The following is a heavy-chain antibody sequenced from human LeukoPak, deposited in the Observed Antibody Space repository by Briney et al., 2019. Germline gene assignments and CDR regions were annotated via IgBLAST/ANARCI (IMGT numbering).Heavy chain of an antibody. J-gene: IGHJ4*02. CDR1: GGSISSYY. D-gene: IGHD2-8*02. CDR2: IYYSGST. Sequence: SETLSLTCTVSGGSISSYYRSWIRQPPGKGLEWIGYIYYSGSTNYNPSLKSRVTISVDTSKNQFSLKLSSVTAADTAVYYCAKHWSRFDYWGQGTLVTVSS. V-gene: IGHV4-59*01. CDR3: AKHWSRFDY.